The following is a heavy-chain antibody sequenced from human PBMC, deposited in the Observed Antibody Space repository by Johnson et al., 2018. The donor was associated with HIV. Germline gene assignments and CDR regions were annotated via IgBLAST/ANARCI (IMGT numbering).Heavy chain of an antibody. V-gene: IGHV3-66*02. CDR3: AKDLLSSSWFHDAFDI. Sequence: MLLVESGGGVVRPGGSLRLSCAASGFTFSDYYMSWVRQAPGKGLEWVSIIYGGGSTYYADSVKGRFTISRDNSKNTLYLQMNSLRAEDTAVYYCAKDLLSSSWFHDAFDIWGQGTMVTVSS. CDR1: GFTFSDYY. D-gene: IGHD6-13*01. CDR2: IYGGGST. J-gene: IGHJ3*02.